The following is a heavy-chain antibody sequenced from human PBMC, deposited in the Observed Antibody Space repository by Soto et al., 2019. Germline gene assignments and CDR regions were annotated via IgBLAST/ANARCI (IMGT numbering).Heavy chain of an antibody. V-gene: IGHV3-7*04. J-gene: IGHJ4*02. CDR3: TGGVGDAF. CDR2: INQDGSEK. D-gene: IGHD1-26*01. CDR1: ESTVSRDW. Sequence: EVHLVESGGGLVQTGGSLRLSCAIFESTVSRDWMNWVRQAPGKGLEWVAHINQDGSEKYYVDSVKGRFTISRDNAKKSRYLQMNCLRPVHSFMHDCTGGVGDAFWGQGTLVTVSS.